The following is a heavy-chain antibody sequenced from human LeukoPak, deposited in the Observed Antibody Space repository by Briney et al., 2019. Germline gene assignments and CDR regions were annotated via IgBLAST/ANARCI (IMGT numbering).Heavy chain of an antibody. CDR1: GGTFSSYA. J-gene: IGHJ4*02. D-gene: IGHD5-24*01. V-gene: IGHV1-69*05. Sequence: ASVKVSCKASGGTFSSYAISWVRQAPGQGLEWMGGIIPIFGTANYAQKFQGRVTITTDESTSTAYMELSSVRSEDRALYYWPGDRDGYAYGGQGTLATVHS. CDR2: IIPIFGTA. CDR3: PGDRDGYAY.